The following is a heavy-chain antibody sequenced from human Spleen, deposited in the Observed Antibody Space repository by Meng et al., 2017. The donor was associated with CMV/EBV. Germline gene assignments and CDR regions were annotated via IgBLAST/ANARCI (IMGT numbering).Heavy chain of an antibody. Sequence: KNSGYTFTGYYIHWVRQAPGQGLEWMGRINPNSGGTKNAQKFQGRITMTRDTSISTAYMDLRRLRSDDTAVYYCARTSIEVPGCLDFWGQGTLVTVSS. V-gene: IGHV1-2*02. CDR3: ARTSIEVPGCLDF. D-gene: IGHD6-19*01. CDR2: INPNSGGT. J-gene: IGHJ4*02. CDR1: GYTFTGYY.